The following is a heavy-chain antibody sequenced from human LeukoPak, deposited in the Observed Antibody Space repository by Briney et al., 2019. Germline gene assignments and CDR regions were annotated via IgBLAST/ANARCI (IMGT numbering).Heavy chain of an antibody. CDR1: GFTFSSYS. J-gene: IGHJ4*02. CDR3: ARGPYKDFWSGYSDY. V-gene: IGHV3-48*01. CDR2: ISSSSTTI. D-gene: IGHD3-3*01. Sequence: GGSLRLSCSASGFTFSSYSMNWVRQAPGKGLEWVSYISSSSTTIYYADSVKGRFTISRDNAKNSLYLQVNSLRVADTAVYYCARGPYKDFWSGYSDYWGQGTLVTVSS.